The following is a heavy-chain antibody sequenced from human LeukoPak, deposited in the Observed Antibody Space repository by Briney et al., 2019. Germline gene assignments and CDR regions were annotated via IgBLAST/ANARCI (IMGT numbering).Heavy chain of an antibody. D-gene: IGHD3-22*01. V-gene: IGHV3-23*01. CDR2: VSGGALST. CDR3: ARVVNEKINSGYYSDY. CDR1: GFTFSSYA. Sequence: PGGSLRLSCGASGFTFSSYAMSWVRQAPGKGLEWVSTVSGGALSTYSAGSVKGRFTISRDNSKNTLYLQMNSLRAEDTAVYYCARVVNEKINSGYYSDYWGQGTLVTVSS. J-gene: IGHJ4*02.